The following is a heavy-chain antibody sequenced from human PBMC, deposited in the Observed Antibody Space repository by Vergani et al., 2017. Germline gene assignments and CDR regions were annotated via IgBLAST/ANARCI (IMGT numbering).Heavy chain of an antibody. CDR3: AREYSSTSGRAFDF. Sequence: EVQLVESGGGLVQPGGSLRLSCAASGFTFSSYGMNWVRQAPGKGLEWVSFVSTGTKSQSYAESVKGRFTIARDSAKNSLYLQMDSLRAEDPAVYYCAREYSSTSGRAFDFWGQGTKVTVSS. CDR1: GFTFSSYG. D-gene: IGHD2-2*01. CDR2: VSTGTKSQ. J-gene: IGHJ3*01. V-gene: IGHV3-48*01.